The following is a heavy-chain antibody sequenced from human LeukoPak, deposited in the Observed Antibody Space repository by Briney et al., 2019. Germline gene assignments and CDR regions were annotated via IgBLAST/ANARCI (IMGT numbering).Heavy chain of an antibody. CDR3: ARAPHYSNYGPYYYGMDI. J-gene: IGHJ6*02. V-gene: IGHV3-11*06. CDR2: ISSSSSYT. D-gene: IGHD4-11*01. Sequence: LSLTCTVSGGSISSYYWSWIRQAPGKGLEWVSYISSSSSYTNYADSVKGRFTISRDNAKNSLYLQMNSLRAEDTAVYYCARAPHYSNYGPYYYGMDIWGQGTMVTVSS. CDR1: GGSISSYY.